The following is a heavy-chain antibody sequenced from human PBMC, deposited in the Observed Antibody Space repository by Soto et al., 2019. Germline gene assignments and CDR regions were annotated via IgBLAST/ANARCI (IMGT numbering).Heavy chain of an antibody. D-gene: IGHD3-10*01. V-gene: IGHV3-53*04. J-gene: IGHJ4*02. CDR3: VRGRYGSEIH. CDR1: GFIVSSNY. CDR2: LYSCGAT. Sequence: EVRLMESGGGLVQPGGSLRLSCAASGFIVSSNYMTWVRQAPGKGLEWVSLLYSCGATNYAASVKGRFTISSHSSQNTLFLHMNSLRTEDTATYYCVRGRYGSEIHWGQGTKVTVSS.